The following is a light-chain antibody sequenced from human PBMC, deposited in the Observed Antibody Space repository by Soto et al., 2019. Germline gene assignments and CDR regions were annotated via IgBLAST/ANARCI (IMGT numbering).Light chain of an antibody. J-gene: IGKJ2*01. V-gene: IGKV2-30*01. Sequence: DVVMTQSPLSLPVTLGQPASISCRSSQSLAYSDGNTYLNWFQQRPGQSPRRLIYKVSNRDSGVPDRFSGSGSGTVFTLKISRVEAEDVGVYYCRQGTHWPPYTFGQGTKLEIK. CDR1: QSLAYSDGNTY. CDR2: KVS. CDR3: RQGTHWPPYT.